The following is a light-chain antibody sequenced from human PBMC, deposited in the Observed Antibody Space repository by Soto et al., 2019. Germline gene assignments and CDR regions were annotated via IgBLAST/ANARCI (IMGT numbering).Light chain of an antibody. CDR2: EVS. V-gene: IGLV2-8*01. J-gene: IGLJ2*01. CDR1: SSDVGGYNY. Sequence: QSALTQPPSASGSPGQSVTISCTGTSSDVGGYNYVSWYQQHPGKAPKLLIYEVSNRPSGVPDRFSGSKSGNTASLTVSGLQAEDEADYYCSSYAGTNVVFGGGTQLTVL. CDR3: SSYAGTNVV.